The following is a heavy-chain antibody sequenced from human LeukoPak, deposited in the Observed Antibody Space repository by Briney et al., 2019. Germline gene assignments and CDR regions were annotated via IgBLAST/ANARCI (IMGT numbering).Heavy chain of an antibody. Sequence: KSGGSLRLSCAASGFTFCDYYMSWIRQAPGKGLEWVSYISSSGSTIYYADSVKGRFTISRDNAKNSLYLQMNSLRAEDTAVYYCASPITMIVVVTANPYDAFDIWGQGTMVTVSS. CDR3: ASPITMIVVVTANPYDAFDI. J-gene: IGHJ3*02. CDR1: GFTFCDYY. V-gene: IGHV3-11*01. CDR2: ISSSGSTI. D-gene: IGHD3-22*01.